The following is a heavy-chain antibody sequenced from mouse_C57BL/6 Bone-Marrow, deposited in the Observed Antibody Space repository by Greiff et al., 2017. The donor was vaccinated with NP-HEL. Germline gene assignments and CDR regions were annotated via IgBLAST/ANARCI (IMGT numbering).Heavy chain of an antibody. CDR2: IDPSDSYT. V-gene: IGHV1-50*01. Sequence: QVHVKQPGAELVKPGASVKLSCKASGYTFTSYWMQWVKQRPGQGLEWIGEIDPSDSYTNYNQKFKGKATLTVDTSSSTAYMQLSSLTSEDSAVYYCARRELNGYYAWFAYWGQGTLVTVSA. J-gene: IGHJ3*01. D-gene: IGHD2-3*01. CDR1: GYTFTSYW. CDR3: ARRELNGYYAWFAY.